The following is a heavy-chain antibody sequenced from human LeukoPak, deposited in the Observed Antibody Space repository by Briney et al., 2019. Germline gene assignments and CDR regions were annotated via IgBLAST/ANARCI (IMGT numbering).Heavy chain of an antibody. CDR3: ARDGSFDF. J-gene: IGHJ4*02. CDR1: GYTFTDSY. Sequence: ASVKVSCKASGYTFTDSYVHRVRQAPGQGLERMGWINPNSGVTNCAQKFQGRVTMTRDTSINTAYMELNSLGSDDTAVYFCARDGSFDFWGQGTLVTVSS. CDR2: INPNSGVT. D-gene: IGHD2-2*03. V-gene: IGHV1-2*02.